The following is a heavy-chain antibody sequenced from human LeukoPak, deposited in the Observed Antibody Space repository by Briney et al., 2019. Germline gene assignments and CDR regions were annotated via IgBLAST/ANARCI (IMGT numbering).Heavy chain of an antibody. J-gene: IGHJ4*02. D-gene: IGHD1-26*01. CDR2: TYSRSKWFN. Sequence: SQTLSLTCAISGDSVSSKSASWNWIRQSPSRGLEWLGRTYSRSKWFNDYAVSVKSRITINPDTSKNQFSLHLTSVTPDDTAVCYCARGTGSLDYWGQGTLVTVSS. CDR1: GDSVSSKSAS. CDR3: ARGTGSLDY. V-gene: IGHV6-1*01.